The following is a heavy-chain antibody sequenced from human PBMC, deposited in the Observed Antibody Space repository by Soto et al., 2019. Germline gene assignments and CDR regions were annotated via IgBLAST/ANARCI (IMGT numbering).Heavy chain of an antibody. CDR1: GFTFSSYA. V-gene: IGHV3-23*01. J-gene: IGHJ3*02. D-gene: IGHD1-26*01. Sequence: GSLRLSCASSGFTFSSYAMSWVLQAPGKGLEWVSAISGSGGSTYYADSVKGRFTISRDNSKNTLYLQMNSLRAEDTAVYYCAKTRGYSGSYYRAFDIWGQGTMVTVSS. CDR2: ISGSGGST. CDR3: AKTRGYSGSYYRAFDI.